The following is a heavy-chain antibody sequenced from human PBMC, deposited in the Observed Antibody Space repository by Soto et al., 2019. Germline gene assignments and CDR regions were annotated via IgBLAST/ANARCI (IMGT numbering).Heavy chain of an antibody. CDR2: IIPIFGTA. D-gene: IGHD3-3*01. V-gene: IGHV1-69*06. CDR3: ARDRVGPDFWSGYYTFDY. CDR1: GGTFSSYA. J-gene: IGHJ4*02. Sequence: ASVKVSCKASGGTFSSYAISWVRQAPGQGLEWMGGIIPIFGTANYAQKFQGRVTITADKSTSTAYMELSSLRSEDTAVYYCARDRVGPDFWSGYYTFDYWGQGTLVTVSS.